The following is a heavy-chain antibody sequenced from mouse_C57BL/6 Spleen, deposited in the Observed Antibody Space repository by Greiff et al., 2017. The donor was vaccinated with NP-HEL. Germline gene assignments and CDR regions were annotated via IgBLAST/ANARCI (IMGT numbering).Heavy chain of an antibody. J-gene: IGHJ4*01. CDR3: ARNGDGYAMDY. CDR2: IDPSDSYT. D-gene: IGHD2-3*01. V-gene: IGHV1-69*01. CDR1: GYTFTSYW. Sequence: QVQLQQPGAELVMPGASVKLSCKASGYTFTSYWMHWVKQRPGQGLEWIGEIDPSDSYTNYNQKFKGKSTLTVDKSSSTAYMQLSSLTSEDSAVYYCARNGDGYAMDYWGQGTSVTVSS.